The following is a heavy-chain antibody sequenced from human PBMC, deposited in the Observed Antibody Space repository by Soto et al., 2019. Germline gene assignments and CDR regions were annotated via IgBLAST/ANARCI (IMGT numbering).Heavy chain of an antibody. CDR1: GFTFSSYA. CDR2: ISGSGGST. D-gene: IGHD6-19*01. V-gene: IGHV3-23*01. CDR3: AQDRIGLVPMFDY. J-gene: IGHJ4*02. Sequence: EVQLLESGGGLVQPGGSLRLSCAASGFTFSSYAMSWVRQAPGKGLEWVSAISGSGGSTYYADSVKGRFTISRDNSKNTLYLQMNSLRDEDTAVYYCAQDRIGLVPMFDYWGQGTLVTVSS.